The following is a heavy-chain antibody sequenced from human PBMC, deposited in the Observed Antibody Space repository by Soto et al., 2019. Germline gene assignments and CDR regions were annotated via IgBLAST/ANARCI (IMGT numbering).Heavy chain of an antibody. CDR1: GVYIRSRRYC. Sequence: SETLSHSSSIAGVYIRSRRYCWGWISQPPGKGLEWIGSIYYSGSTYYNPSLKSRVTISVDTSKNQFSLKLSSVTAADTAVYYCARDVVAATFSYYYYGMDVWGQGTTVTVSS. D-gene: IGHD2-15*01. CDR2: IYYSGST. V-gene: IGHV4-39*02. CDR3: ARDVVAATFSYYYYGMDV. J-gene: IGHJ6*01.